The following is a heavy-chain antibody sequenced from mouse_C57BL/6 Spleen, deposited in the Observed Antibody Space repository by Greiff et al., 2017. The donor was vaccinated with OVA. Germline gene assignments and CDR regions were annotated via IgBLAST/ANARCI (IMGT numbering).Heavy chain of an antibody. CDR2: IDPENGDT. J-gene: IGHJ4*01. D-gene: IGHD1-1*01. CDR3: TTEENYRAMDY. V-gene: IGHV14-4*01. CDR1: GFNIKDDY. Sequence: VQLQQSGAELVRPGASVKLSCTASGFNIKDDYMHWVKQRPEQGLEWIGWIDPENGDTEYASKFQGKATITADTSSNTAYLQLSSLTSEDTAVYYCTTEENYRAMDYWGQGTSVTVSS.